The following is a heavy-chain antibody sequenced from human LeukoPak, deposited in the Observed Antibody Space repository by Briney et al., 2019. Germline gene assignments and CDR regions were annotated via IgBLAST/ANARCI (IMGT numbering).Heavy chain of an antibody. J-gene: IGHJ4*02. Sequence: GGSLRLSCAASGFTFSGYAMHWVRQAPGKGLEWLSVISYDGINKYYADSVKGRFTISRDNSKNRLSLQMNSLRAEDTAVYYCARPPGPLTVPGDYWGQGTLVTVSS. CDR1: GFTFSGYA. CDR3: ARPPGPLTVPGDY. CDR2: ISYDGINK. V-gene: IGHV3-30*04. D-gene: IGHD7-27*01.